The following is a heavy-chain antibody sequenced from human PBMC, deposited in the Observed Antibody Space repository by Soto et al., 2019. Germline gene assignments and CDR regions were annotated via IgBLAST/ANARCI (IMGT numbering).Heavy chain of an antibody. CDR2: INPNSGGT. J-gene: IGHJ2*01. CDR1: GYTFTGYY. CDR3: ARDYCSSTSCYYESDYGRTWPGLHQLGYWYFDL. Sequence: QVQLVQSGAEVKKPGASVKVSCKASGYTFTGYYMHWVRQAPGQGLEWMGWINPNSGGTNYAQKFQGWVTMTRDTSISTAYMELSRLRSDDTAVYYCARDYCSSTSCYYESDYGRTWPGLHQLGYWYFDLWGRGTLVTVSS. V-gene: IGHV1-2*04. D-gene: IGHD2-2*01.